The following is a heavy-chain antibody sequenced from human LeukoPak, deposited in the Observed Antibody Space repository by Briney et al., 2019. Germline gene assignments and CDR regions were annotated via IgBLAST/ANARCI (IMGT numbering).Heavy chain of an antibody. V-gene: IGHV3-30*18. CDR3: AKGIGGVRGIIDY. J-gene: IGHJ4*02. CDR1: GFTFSSYG. D-gene: IGHD3-10*01. CDR2: ISYDGSNK. Sequence: GGSLRLSCAASGFTFSSYGMHWVRQAPGKGLEWVAVISYDGSNKYYADSVKGRFTISRDNSKNTLYLQMNSLRAEDTAVYYCAKGIGGVRGIIDYWGQGTLVTVSS.